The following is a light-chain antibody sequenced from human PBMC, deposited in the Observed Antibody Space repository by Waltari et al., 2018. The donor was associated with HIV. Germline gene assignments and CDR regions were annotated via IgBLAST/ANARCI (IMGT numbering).Light chain of an antibody. J-gene: IGLJ1*01. CDR1: TPNIRSNA. CDR3: AAWDDSLIAHV. CDR2: SDN. Sequence: QSVLTQPPSMSGTPGQRVTISCSGSTPNIRSNAVNWYQQLPGTAPKLLIYSDNQRPSGVPDRFSGSKSGTSASLAISGLQSDDEADYYCAAWDDSLIAHVFGPGTKVTVL. V-gene: IGLV1-44*01.